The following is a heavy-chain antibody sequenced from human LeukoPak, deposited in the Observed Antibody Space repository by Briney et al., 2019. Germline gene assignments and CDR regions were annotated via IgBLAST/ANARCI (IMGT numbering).Heavy chain of an antibody. V-gene: IGHV1-69*13. CDR2: IIPIFGTP. CDR3: ARRTGIAAAGRRGNWFDP. D-gene: IGHD6-13*01. J-gene: IGHJ5*02. Sequence: ASVKVSCKASGGTFSSYAVSWVRQAPGQGLEWMGGIIPIFGTPNYAQKFQGRVTITADESTSTAYMELSSLRSEDTAVYYCARRTGIAAAGRRGNWFDPWGQGTLVTVSS. CDR1: GGTFSSYA.